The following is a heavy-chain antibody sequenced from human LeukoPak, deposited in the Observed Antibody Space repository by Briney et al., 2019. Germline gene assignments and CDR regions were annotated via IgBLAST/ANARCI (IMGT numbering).Heavy chain of an antibody. J-gene: IGHJ4*02. D-gene: IGHD4-17*01. CDR1: GFTFSIYS. Sequence: GGSLRLSCAASGFTFSIYSMNWVRQAPGKGLEWVSYIGGTHSNIYYADSVKGRFTISRDDVKNSLYLQMNSLRDEDTAVYYCARDRDYAFDSWGQGTLVTVSS. V-gene: IGHV3-48*02. CDR3: ARDRDYAFDS. CDR2: IGGTHSNI.